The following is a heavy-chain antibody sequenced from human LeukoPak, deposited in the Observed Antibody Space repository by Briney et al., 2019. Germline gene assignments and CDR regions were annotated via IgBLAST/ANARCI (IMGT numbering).Heavy chain of an antibody. CDR1: GFTFSDRY. D-gene: IGHD3-16*01. Sequence: GGSLRLSCAASGFTFSDRYIDWVRQAPGKGLEWVGRSRNKANGYTTEYAASVKGRFTISRDDSKNSVYLQMNSLKTEDTAVYYCARSPESGGNVFDIWGQGTMVTVCS. J-gene: IGHJ3*02. V-gene: IGHV3-72*01. CDR2: SRNKANGYTT. CDR3: ARSPESGGNVFDI.